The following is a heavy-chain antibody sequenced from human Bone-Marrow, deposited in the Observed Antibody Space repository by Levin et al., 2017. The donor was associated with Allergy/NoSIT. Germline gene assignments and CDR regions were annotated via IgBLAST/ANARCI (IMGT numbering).Heavy chain of an antibody. CDR3: AKSDWLDP. CDR2: GEGDETTT. CDR1: GFSLSTYW. J-gene: IGHJ5*02. V-gene: IGHV3-74*01. Sequence: SCVASGFSLSTYWMHWVRQVPGKGLLWVARGEGDETTTSYADSVKGRFTISRDNAKNTLYLQMNSLRVDDTGLYHCAKSDWLDPWGQGTLVIVSS.